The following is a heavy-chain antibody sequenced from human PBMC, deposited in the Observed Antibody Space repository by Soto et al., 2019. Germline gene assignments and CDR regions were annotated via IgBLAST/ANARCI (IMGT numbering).Heavy chain of an antibody. V-gene: IGHV4-39*01. Sequence: QLQLQESGPGLVKPSETLSLTCTVSGDSIRSGSYHWGWIRQPPGKGLEWIASIYYSGTTYYNPSLKSRVTISVDMSRNQFSVKVSAVTAADTATYYCVRHVGDNLWYFDYWGQGTLVTVSS. D-gene: IGHD1-1*01. J-gene: IGHJ4*02. CDR2: IYYSGTT. CDR3: VRHVGDNLWYFDY. CDR1: GDSIRSGSYH.